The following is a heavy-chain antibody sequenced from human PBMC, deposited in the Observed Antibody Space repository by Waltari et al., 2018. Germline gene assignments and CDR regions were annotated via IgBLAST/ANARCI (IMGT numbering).Heavy chain of an antibody. Sequence: EVQLLESGGGLVQPGGSLRLSCQASGFTSVTHAINWVRQAPGKGLGWVSSISVSDATYCAGSVKGRFTISIDYSDNTVYLQMDSLRADDTAVYFCAKPFYNWDDPLHSWGQGTPVTVSS. CDR3: AKPFYNWDDPLHS. J-gene: IGHJ1*01. CDR1: GFTSVTHA. CDR2: ISVSDAT. V-gene: IGHV3-23*01. D-gene: IGHD1-20*01.